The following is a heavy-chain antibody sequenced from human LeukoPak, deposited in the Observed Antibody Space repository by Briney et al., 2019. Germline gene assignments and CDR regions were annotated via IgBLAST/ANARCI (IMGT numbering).Heavy chain of an antibody. CDR1: GYTFTSYY. V-gene: IGHV1-46*03. CDR2: INPSGGST. Sequence: ASVKVSCKASGYTFTSYYMHWVRQAPGQGLEWMGIINPSGGSTSYAQKFQGRVTMTRDTSTSTVYMELSSLRSEDTAVYYCTTAMVTRRFDYWGQGTLVTVSS. J-gene: IGHJ4*02. D-gene: IGHD5-18*01. CDR3: TTAMVTRRFDY.